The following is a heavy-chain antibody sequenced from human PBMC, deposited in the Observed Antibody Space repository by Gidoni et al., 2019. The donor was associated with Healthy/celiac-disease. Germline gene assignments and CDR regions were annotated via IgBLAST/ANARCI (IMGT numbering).Heavy chain of an antibody. V-gene: IGHV3-21*01. CDR3: ARDHGILTGEERAFDI. J-gene: IGHJ3*02. CDR1: GFTFSSYS. CDR2: ISSSSSYI. Sequence: EVQLVESGGGLVKPGGSLRPSCAASGFTFSSYSMNWVRQAPGKGLEWVSSISSSSSYIYYADSVKGRFTISRDNAKNSLYLQMNSLRAEDTAVYYCARDHGILTGEERAFDIWGQGTMVTVSS. D-gene: IGHD3-9*01.